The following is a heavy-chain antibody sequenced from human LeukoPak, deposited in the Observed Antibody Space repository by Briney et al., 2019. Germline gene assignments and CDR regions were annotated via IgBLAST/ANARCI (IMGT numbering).Heavy chain of an antibody. CDR1: GYKFTDYW. D-gene: IGHD6-6*01. CDR2: IYPGDSDT. J-gene: IGHJ4*02. Sequence: GESLKISCKGSGYKFTDYWIGWVRQMPGKGLEWMGIIYPGDSDTRYSPSFQGQVTFSADKSISTAYLQWSSLEASDTAMYYCARLRRLYRSSSGDFDYWGQGTLVTVSA. V-gene: IGHV5-51*01. CDR3: ARLRRLYRSSSGDFDY.